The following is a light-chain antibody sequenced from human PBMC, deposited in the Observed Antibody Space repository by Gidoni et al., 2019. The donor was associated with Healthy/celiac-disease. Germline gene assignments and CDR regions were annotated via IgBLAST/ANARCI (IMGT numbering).Light chain of an antibody. CDR1: QSIRSW. CDR3: QQYNSYPWT. CDR2: KAS. J-gene: IGKJ1*01. Sequence: IQITPSPSTLSASVGDRVTITCRASQSIRSWLAWYQQKPGKAPKLLIYKASTLESGVPSRFSGSGSGTEVNLTISSLEPDDFATYYCQQYNSYPWTVGQGTKVEIK. V-gene: IGKV1-5*03.